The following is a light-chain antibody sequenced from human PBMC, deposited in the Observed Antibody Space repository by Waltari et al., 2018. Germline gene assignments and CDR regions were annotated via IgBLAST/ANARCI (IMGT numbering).Light chain of an antibody. CDR1: SRAVGFANY. CDR2: DVN. CDR3: SSYTSSVTWV. V-gene: IGLV2-14*03. Sequence: SALTQPASVSGSPGQSITISCPGSSRAVGFANYVSRYQHHPGKAPKLMIYDVNKPPSGVSSRFSGSKSGNTASLTISGLQAEDEADYYCSSYTSSVTWVFGGGTKLTVL. J-gene: IGLJ3*02.